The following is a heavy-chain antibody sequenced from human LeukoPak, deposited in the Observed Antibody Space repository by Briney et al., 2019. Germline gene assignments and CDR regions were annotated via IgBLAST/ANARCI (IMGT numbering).Heavy chain of an antibody. J-gene: IGHJ3*02. CDR2: ISSSSSTI. V-gene: IGHV3-48*02. CDR3: ARDLDMVGATGFDI. CDR1: GFTFSSYS. D-gene: IGHD1-26*01. Sequence: RTGGSLRLSCAASGFTFSSYSMNWVRQAPGKGLEWVSYISSSSSTIYYADSVKGRFTISRANAKNALYLQVNSLRDEDTAVYYCARDLDMVGATGFDIWGQGTMVTVSS.